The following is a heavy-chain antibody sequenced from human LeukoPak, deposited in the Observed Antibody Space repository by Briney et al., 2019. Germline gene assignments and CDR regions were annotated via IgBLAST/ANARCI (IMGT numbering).Heavy chain of an antibody. CDR3: ARQLRGEAVAGHLQPFDY. Sequence: SQTLSLTCTVSGGSISSGGYYWSWIRQHPGKGLEWIGYIYYSGSTNYNPSLKSRVTISVDTSKNQFSLKLSSVTAADTAVYFCARQLRGEAVAGHLQPFDYWGQGTLVTVSS. CDR2: IYYSGST. D-gene: IGHD6-19*01. J-gene: IGHJ4*02. CDR1: GGSISSGGYY. V-gene: IGHV4-31*03.